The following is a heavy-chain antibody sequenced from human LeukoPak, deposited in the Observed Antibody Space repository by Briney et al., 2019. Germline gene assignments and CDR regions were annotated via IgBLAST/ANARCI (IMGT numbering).Heavy chain of an antibody. Sequence: PSETLSLTCTLSGGSISSGDYYWSWIRQPPGKRLEWIGYIYYSGSTYYNPSLKSRVTISVDTSKNQFSLKLSSVTAADTAVYYCARVATISLEYWGQGTLVTVSS. CDR2: IYYSGST. V-gene: IGHV4-30-4*08. J-gene: IGHJ4*02. CDR3: ARVATISLEY. D-gene: IGHD5-12*01. CDR1: GGSISSGDYY.